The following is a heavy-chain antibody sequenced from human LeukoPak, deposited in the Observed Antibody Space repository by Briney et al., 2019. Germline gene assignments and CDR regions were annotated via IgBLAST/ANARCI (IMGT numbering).Heavy chain of an antibody. Sequence: ASVKVSCKASGYTFTSYGISWVRQAPGQGLEWMGWISAYNGNTNYAPKLQGRVAMTTDTSTSAAYMELRSLRSDDTAVYYCARDKTAAIGYYYYYMDVWGKGTTVTVSS. D-gene: IGHD2-2*02. CDR1: GYTFTSYG. CDR2: ISAYNGNT. CDR3: ARDKTAAIGYYYYYMDV. V-gene: IGHV1-18*01. J-gene: IGHJ6*03.